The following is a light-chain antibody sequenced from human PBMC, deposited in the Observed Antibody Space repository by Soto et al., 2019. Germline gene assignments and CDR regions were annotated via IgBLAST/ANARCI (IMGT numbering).Light chain of an antibody. CDR2: DTT. V-gene: IGLV7-46*01. Sequence: AVLTQAPSLTVSPGGTVTLTCVSSSGAVTNGHYPYWFQQKPGQAPRTLIYDTTNRHSWTPARFSGSLLGGKAALTLSGAQPEDEAEYYCLLSYNGPYVFGTGTKVTVL. J-gene: IGLJ1*01. CDR3: LLSYNGPYV. CDR1: SGAVTNGHY.